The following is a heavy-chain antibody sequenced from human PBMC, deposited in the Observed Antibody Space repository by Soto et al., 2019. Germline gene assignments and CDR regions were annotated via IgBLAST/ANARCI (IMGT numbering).Heavy chain of an antibody. Sequence: QMQLQESGPGLVKPSETLSLTCTVSGGSISSGDYYWSWIRQPPGKGLEWIGFIHYSGSTYYNPSLKSRVTILLDTSKHQFSLKLSSVTAADTAVYFCASPTVSNGDHWGQGTLVTVSS. CDR1: GGSISSGDYY. CDR3: ASPTVSNGDH. D-gene: IGHD4-17*01. CDR2: IHYSGST. J-gene: IGHJ1*01. V-gene: IGHV4-30-4*01.